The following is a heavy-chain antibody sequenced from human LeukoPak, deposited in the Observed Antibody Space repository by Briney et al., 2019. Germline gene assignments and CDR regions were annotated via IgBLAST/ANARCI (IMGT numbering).Heavy chain of an antibody. CDR1: GFTFSSYS. J-gene: IGHJ6*02. CDR3: ARDRVLYFYYGMDV. V-gene: IGHV3-30-3*01. Sequence: GGSLRLSCAASGFTFSSYSIHWVRQAPGKGLEWVAVVSYDGSSENYADSVKGRFTISRDNSKNTLYLQMNSLRAEDTAVYYCARDRVLYFYYGMDVWGQGTMVTVSS. D-gene: IGHD2-21*01. CDR2: VSYDGSSE.